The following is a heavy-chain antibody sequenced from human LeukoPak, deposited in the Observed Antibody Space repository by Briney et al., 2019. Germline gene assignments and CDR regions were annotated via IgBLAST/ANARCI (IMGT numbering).Heavy chain of an antibody. Sequence: QPGGSLRLSCVVSGSTFSSYAMSWVRQAPEKGLEGVSIISGGGGSTYYADSVKGRFTISRDNSKNTLYLQMNSLRVEDTAVYYCAKDRGIGSSWYSGAFDIWGQGTRLTVSS. D-gene: IGHD6-13*01. CDR2: ISGGGGST. V-gene: IGHV3-23*01. CDR3: AKDRGIGSSWYSGAFDI. J-gene: IGHJ3*02. CDR1: GSTFSSYA.